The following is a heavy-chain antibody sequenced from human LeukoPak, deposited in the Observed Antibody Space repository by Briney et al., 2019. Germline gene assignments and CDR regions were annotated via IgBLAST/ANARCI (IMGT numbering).Heavy chain of an antibody. CDR2: IYYSGTT. Sequence: SETLSLTCTVSGGSISSYYSSWIRHPPGKGLEWIGYIYYSGTTNYNPSLKSRVTISVDTSKNQFSLKLSSVTAADTAVYYCARSRGYSYGPFDYWGQGTLVTVSS. CDR3: ARSRGYSYGPFDY. J-gene: IGHJ4*02. V-gene: IGHV4-59*01. D-gene: IGHD5-18*01. CDR1: GGSISSYY.